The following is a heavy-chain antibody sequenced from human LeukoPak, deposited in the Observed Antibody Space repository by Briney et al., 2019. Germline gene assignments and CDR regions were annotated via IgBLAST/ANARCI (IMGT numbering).Heavy chain of an antibody. J-gene: IGHJ4*02. Sequence: PGGSLRLSCAASGFTFSSYSMNWVRQAPGKGLEWVSSISSSSSYIYYADSVKGRFTISRDNAKNSLYLHMNSLRVEDTAVYYCAKDIVGGGNDYWGQGTLVIVSS. D-gene: IGHD2-15*01. CDR2: ISSSSSYI. CDR1: GFTFSSYS. V-gene: IGHV3-21*01. CDR3: AKDIVGGGNDY.